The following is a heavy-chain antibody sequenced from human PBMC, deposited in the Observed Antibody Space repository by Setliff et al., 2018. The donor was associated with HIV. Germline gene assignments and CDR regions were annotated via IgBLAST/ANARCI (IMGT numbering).Heavy chain of an antibody. CDR2: IYYSGST. CDR1: GGSISSGGYY. J-gene: IGHJ6*03. V-gene: IGHV4-31*03. CDR3: ARDATSEGYMDV. Sequence: SETLSLTCTVSGGSISSGGYYWSWIRQHPGKGLEWIGYIYYSGSTYYNPSLKSRVTISVDTSKNQFSLKLSSVTAADTAMYFCARDATSEGYMDVWGKGTTVTVSS.